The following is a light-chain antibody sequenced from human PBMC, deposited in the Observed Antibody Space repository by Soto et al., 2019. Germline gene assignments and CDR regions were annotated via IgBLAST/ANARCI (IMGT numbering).Light chain of an antibody. Sequence: QSALSQPASVSGSPGQSITISCTGTSSDVGGYKYVSWYQHQPGKAPKLIIYDVTKRPSGVPDRFSASKSGNTASLTISGLQAEDEADYYCCSYAGYYTVVFGGGTKLTVL. CDR3: CSYAGYYTVV. J-gene: IGLJ2*01. CDR1: SSDVGGYKY. V-gene: IGLV2-11*01. CDR2: DVT.